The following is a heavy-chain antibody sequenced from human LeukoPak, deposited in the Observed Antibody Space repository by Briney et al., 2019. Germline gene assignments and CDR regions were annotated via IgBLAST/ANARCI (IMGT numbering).Heavy chain of an antibody. D-gene: IGHD3-10*01. CDR2: LDPSDSYT. V-gene: IGHV5-10-1*01. Sequence: GESLKISCKGSGYNFTNYWINWVRQMPGKGLEWMGVLDPSDSYTNYSPSFQGHVTISSDKSISTASLQWSSLKASDTAMYYCARQGSGSGPGGAFDIWGQGTMVTVSS. CDR3: ARQGSGSGPGGAFDI. CDR1: GYNFTNYW. J-gene: IGHJ3*02.